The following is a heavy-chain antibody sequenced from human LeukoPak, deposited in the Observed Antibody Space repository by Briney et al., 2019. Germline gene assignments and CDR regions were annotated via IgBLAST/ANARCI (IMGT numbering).Heavy chain of an antibody. Sequence: SETLSLTCTVSGGSISSYYWSWIRQPPGKGLEWIGYIYYSGSTNYNPSLKSRVTISVDTSKNQFSLKLSSVTAADTAVYYCARHGFYYYYGMDVWGQGTTVTVSS. CDR1: GGSISSYY. CDR2: IYYSGST. CDR3: ARHGFYYYYGMDV. V-gene: IGHV4-59*08. J-gene: IGHJ6*02.